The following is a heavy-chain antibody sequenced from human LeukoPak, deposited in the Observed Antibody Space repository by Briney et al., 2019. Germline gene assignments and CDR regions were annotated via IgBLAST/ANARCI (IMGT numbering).Heavy chain of an antibody. CDR2: INGVGRFT. CDR3: GRGGFGFSYSY. V-gene: IGHV3-74*01. J-gene: IGHJ4*02. D-gene: IGHD5-18*01. Sequence: PGGSLRLSCAASGFTFSNYWMHWVRQAPGEGLVWVSRINGVGRFTNYADSVKGRFTISRDNAKNTLYLQLNSLRAEDSAVYYCGRGGFGFSYSYWGQGTLVTVSS. CDR1: GFTFSNYW.